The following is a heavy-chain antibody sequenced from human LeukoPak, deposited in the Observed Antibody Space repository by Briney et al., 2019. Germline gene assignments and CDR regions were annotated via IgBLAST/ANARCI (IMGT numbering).Heavy chain of an antibody. V-gene: IGHV3-7*01. Sequence: GGSLRLSCAASGFIFNSHSMNWVRQAPGKGLEWVANIKQDGSEKYYVDSVKGRFTISRDNAKNSLYLQMNSLRAEDTAVYYCARGRVTMPDYWGQGTLVTVSS. D-gene: IGHD3-10*01. CDR3: ARGRVTMPDY. CDR1: GFIFNSHS. CDR2: IKQDGSEK. J-gene: IGHJ4*02.